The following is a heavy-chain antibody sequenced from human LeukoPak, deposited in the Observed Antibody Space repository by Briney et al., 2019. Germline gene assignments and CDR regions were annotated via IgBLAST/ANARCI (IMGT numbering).Heavy chain of an antibody. CDR2: INHSGST. J-gene: IGHJ4*02. D-gene: IGHD2-2*01. V-gene: IGHV4-34*01. CDR1: GGSFSGYY. Sequence: KPSETLSLTCAVYGGSFSGYYWSWIRQPPGKGLEWIGEINHSGSTNYNPSLKSRVTISVDTSKNQFSLKLSSVTAADTAVYYCARGGCHTGSFGYWGQGTLVTVSS. CDR3: ARGGCHTGSFGY.